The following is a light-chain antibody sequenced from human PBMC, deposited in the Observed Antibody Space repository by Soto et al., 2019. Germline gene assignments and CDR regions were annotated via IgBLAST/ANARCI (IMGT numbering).Light chain of an antibody. CDR1: RSVSSH. J-gene: IGKJ1*01. CDR3: QQYEDWWT. Sequence: EVVLTQSPATLSVSPGERATLSCRASRSVSSHLGWYQQKVGQAPRLLIYEASTRATGVPARFSGSGSGTEFTLTSTRLQDEDAAIYYCQQYEDWWTFGQGTQVEIK. V-gene: IGKV3-15*01. CDR2: EAS.